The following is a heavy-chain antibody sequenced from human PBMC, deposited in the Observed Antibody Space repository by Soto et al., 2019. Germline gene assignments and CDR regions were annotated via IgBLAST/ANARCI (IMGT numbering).Heavy chain of an antibody. V-gene: IGHV3-30*18. CDR1: GFNIRNHG. Sequence: VPSAASGFNIRNHGSHRVSKAKGKGLEWVAVISYDGSNKYYADSVKGRFTISRDNSKNTLYLQMNSLRAEDTAVYYCAKEAYSSGWYSGYYYYYGMDVWGQGTTVTVSS. CDR3: AKEAYSSGWYSGYYYYYGMDV. D-gene: IGHD6-19*01. J-gene: IGHJ6*02. CDR2: ISYDGSNK.